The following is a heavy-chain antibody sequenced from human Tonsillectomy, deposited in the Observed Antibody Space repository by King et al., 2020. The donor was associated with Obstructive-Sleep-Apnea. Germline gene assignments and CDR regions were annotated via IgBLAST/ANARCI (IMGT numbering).Heavy chain of an antibody. J-gene: IGHJ4*02. Sequence: VQLVESGGGLVQPGGSLRLSCAASGFTFSSYWMHWVRQAPGKGLVWVSRINSDGSSTSYADSVKGRFTTSRDNAKKTLYLQMNSLSAEDTAVYYFARAPYYDFWSGYYSYFDYWGQGTLVTVSS. D-gene: IGHD3-3*01. CDR2: INSDGSST. CDR3: ARAPYYDFWSGYYSYFDY. V-gene: IGHV3-74*01. CDR1: GFTFSSYW.